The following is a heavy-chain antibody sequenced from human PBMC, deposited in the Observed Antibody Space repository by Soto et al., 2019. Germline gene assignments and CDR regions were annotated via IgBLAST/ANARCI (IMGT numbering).Heavy chain of an antibody. CDR1: GYSFTSYW. D-gene: IGHD3-10*01. CDR3: ASPYGSGSYSPSAGMDV. J-gene: IGHJ6*02. CDR2: IDPSDSYT. V-gene: IGHV5-10-1*01. Sequence: GESLKISCKGSGYSFTSYWISWVRQMPGKGLEWMGRIDPSDSYTNYSPSFQGHVTISADKSISTAYLQWSSLKASDTAMYYCASPYGSGSYSPSAGMDVWGQGTTVTVSS.